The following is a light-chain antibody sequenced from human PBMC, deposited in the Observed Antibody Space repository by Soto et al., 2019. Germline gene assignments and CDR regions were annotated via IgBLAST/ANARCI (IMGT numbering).Light chain of an antibody. CDR3: GTWDSSLSAGR. Sequence: QSVLTQPPSVSAAPGQKVTISCSGGSSNIGNNYVSWYRQLPGTAPKLLIYDDNKRPSGIPDRFSGSKSGTSATLGITGLQTEDEADYYCGTWDSSLSAGRFGGGTKVTVL. CDR1: SSNIGNNY. J-gene: IGLJ2*01. V-gene: IGLV1-51*01. CDR2: DDN.